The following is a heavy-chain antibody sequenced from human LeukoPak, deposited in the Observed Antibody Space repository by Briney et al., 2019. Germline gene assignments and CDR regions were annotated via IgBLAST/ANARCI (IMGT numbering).Heavy chain of an antibody. CDR2: IYSGGST. V-gene: IGHV3-53*01. CDR3: AKVPSRTTSAGRYGMDV. CDR1: GFTVSSNY. D-gene: IGHD1-7*01. J-gene: IGHJ6*02. Sequence: PGWSLRLSCSASGFTVSSNYMSWVRQGPGKGLEWGSVIYSGGSTYYDDSVKGRFAISRDNSKNTLYLQMNSLRAEDTAVYYCAKVPSRTTSAGRYGMDVWGQGTTVTV.